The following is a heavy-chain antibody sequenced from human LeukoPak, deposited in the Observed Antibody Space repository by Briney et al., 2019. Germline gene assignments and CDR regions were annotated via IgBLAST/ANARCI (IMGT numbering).Heavy chain of an antibody. V-gene: IGHV1-18*01. Sequence: ASVKVSCKASGYTFTTYGISWVRQAPGHGLEWMGWISAYNGNTNYAQKLQGRVTMTTDTSTSTAYMELRSLRSDDTAVYYCARVVAAAAHTYYFDYWGQGTLVTVSS. CDR1: GYTFTTYG. CDR3: ARVVAAAAHTYYFDY. J-gene: IGHJ4*02. CDR2: ISAYNGNT. D-gene: IGHD6-13*01.